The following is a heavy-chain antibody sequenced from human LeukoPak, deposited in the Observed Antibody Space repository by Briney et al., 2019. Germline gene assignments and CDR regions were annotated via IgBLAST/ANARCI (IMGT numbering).Heavy chain of an antibody. Sequence: SETLSLTCTVSGYSISSGYYWGWIRQPPGKGLEWIGGIYHSGSTYYNPSLKSRVTISVDTSKNQFSLKLSSVTAADTAVYYCARALGRCSGGSCYYYYYYMDVWGKGTTVTVSS. CDR1: GYSISSGYY. CDR3: ARALGRCSGGSCYYYYYYMDV. J-gene: IGHJ6*03. D-gene: IGHD2-15*01. CDR2: IYHSGST. V-gene: IGHV4-38-2*02.